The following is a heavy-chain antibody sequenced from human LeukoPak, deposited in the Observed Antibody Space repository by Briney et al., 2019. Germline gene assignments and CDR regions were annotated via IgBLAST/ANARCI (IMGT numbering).Heavy chain of an antibody. CDR2: TYYRSKWYN. D-gene: IGHD3-10*01. CDR1: GDSVSSNSAA. V-gene: IGHV6-1*01. CDR3: AREGHYYGSGSHAFDI. J-gene: IGHJ3*02. Sequence: SQTLSLTCAISGDSVSSNSAAWNWIRQSPSRGLEWLGRTYYRSKWYNDYAVSVKSRITINPDTSKNQFSLQLNPVTPEDTAVYYCAREGHYYGSGSHAFDIWGQGTMVTVSS.